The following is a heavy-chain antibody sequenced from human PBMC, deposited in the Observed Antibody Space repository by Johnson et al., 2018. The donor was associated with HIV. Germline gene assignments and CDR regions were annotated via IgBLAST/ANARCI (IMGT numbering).Heavy chain of an antibody. Sequence: EVQLVESGGGLVQPGGSLKLSCAASGFTVSRNYMRWVRQAPVTGLEWVSVLYSGRSKYYADSVKDRFTISRDNSKNPLYLQMNILRVEDTAVYYCASPGITGTLGAFDIWGQGTMVTVSS. CDR3: ASPGITGTLGAFDI. D-gene: IGHD1-7*01. CDR1: GFTVSRNY. CDR2: LYSGRSK. J-gene: IGHJ3*02. V-gene: IGHV3-66*01.